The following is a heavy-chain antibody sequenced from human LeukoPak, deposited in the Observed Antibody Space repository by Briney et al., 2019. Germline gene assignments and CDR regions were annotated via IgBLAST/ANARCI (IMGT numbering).Heavy chain of an antibody. J-gene: IGHJ4*02. D-gene: IGHD1-26*01. CDR3: AKGRVASGSYFDY. CDR2: ISYDRGDE. Sequence: GRSLRLSCAASGFTFSNYGMHWVRRAPGRGLGGLASISYDRGDEYNADSVKGRFTISRDNSKNTVYLQMNSLRAEDTAVYYCAKGRVASGSYFDYWGQGTLVTVSS. CDR1: GFTFSNYG. V-gene: IGHV3-30*18.